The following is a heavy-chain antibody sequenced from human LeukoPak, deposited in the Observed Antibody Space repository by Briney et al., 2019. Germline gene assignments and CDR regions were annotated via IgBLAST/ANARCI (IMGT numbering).Heavy chain of an antibody. CDR2: IDHSGST. CDR3: ARDSALAQAVMFDY. Sequence: SETLSLTCAVFGGSFSGYYWGWIRQPPGKGLEWTGSIDHSGSTYYNPSLKSRITISVDTSKNQFSLKLSSVTAADTAVYYCARDSALAQAVMFDYWGQGTLVTVSS. CDR1: GGSFSGYY. V-gene: IGHV4-38-2*02. D-gene: IGHD6-19*01. J-gene: IGHJ4*02.